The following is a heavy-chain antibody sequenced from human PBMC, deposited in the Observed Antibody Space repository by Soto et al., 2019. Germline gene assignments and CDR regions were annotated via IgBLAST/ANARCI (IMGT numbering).Heavy chain of an antibody. V-gene: IGHV1-69*12. D-gene: IGHD3-22*01. CDR3: AGHSSGVPCYYYGMDV. J-gene: IGHJ6*02. CDR1: GGSFSSYA. CDR2: IIPIFDTA. Sequence: QVQLVQSGAEVKKAGSSVKVSCKASGGSFSSYAISWVRQAPGQGLEWMGGIIPIFDTADYAQKFQGRVTITADESTNTAYMELSSLRSEDMAVYYCAGHSSGVPCYYYGMDVWGQGTTVTVSS.